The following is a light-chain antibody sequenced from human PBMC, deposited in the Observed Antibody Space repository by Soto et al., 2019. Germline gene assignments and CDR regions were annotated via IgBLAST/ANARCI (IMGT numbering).Light chain of an antibody. CDR1: SPNIGNNY. CDR2: ENN. CDR3: GTWDSSLSVGV. V-gene: IGLV1-51*02. Sequence: QSVLTQPPSVSAAPGQKVTISCSGSSPNIGNNYVSWYQQRPGTAPKLLIYENNKRPSGIPDRFSVSKSGPSATVGITGLQTGDEADYYCGTWDSSLSVGVFGTGTKRTVL. J-gene: IGLJ1*01.